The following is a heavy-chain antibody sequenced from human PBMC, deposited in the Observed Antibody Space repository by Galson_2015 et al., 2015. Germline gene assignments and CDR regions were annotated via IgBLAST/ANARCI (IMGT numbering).Heavy chain of an antibody. V-gene: IGHV3-23*01. CDR1: GFTFSSCA. Sequence: SLRLSCAASGFTFSSCAMSWVRQAPGKGLEWVSAISDSGGSTYYADSVKGRFTISRDNSKNTLYLQMNSLRAEDTAVYYCAKVLYKYYYDSSGSSGGQGTLVTVSS. CDR2: ISDSGGST. CDR3: AKVLYKYYYDSSGSS. D-gene: IGHD3-22*01. J-gene: IGHJ4*02.